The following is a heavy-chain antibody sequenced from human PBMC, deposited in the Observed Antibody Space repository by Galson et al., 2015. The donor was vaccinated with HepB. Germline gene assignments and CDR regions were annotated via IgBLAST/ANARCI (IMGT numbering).Heavy chain of an antibody. CDR1: GGSISSYY. Sequence: SETLSLTCTVSGGSISSYYWTWIRQPPGKGLEWIGRIYSSGSTNYNPSLKSRVTMSVDTSKNQFSLKLNSMTAADTALYYCARRVKEGGYCSSTSCHSNNWFDPWGQGILVTVSS. V-gene: IGHV4-4*07. D-gene: IGHD2-2*02. CDR3: ARRVKEGGYCSSTSCHSNNWFDP. J-gene: IGHJ5*02. CDR2: IYSSGST.